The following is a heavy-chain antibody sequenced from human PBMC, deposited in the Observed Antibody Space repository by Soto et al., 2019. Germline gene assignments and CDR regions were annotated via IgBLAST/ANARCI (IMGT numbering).Heavy chain of an antibody. CDR3: AREGASGFGMDV. J-gene: IGHJ6*02. CDR1: GGSIRSYY. D-gene: IGHD1-26*01. Sequence: QVQLQESGPGLVKPSETLSLTCNVSGGSIRSYYWSWIRQPAGTALEWIGRIYTSGTTNYNPSLKSRATMLVDTSKNQFSLKLSSVTAADTAVYYCAREGASGFGMDVWDQGTTVTVSS. V-gene: IGHV4-4*07. CDR2: IYTSGTT.